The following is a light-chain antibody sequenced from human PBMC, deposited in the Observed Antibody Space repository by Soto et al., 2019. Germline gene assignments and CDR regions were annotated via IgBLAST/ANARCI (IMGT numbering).Light chain of an antibody. V-gene: IGLV2-8*01. CDR2: EVT. Sequence: QAVVTQPPSASGSPGQSVTISCTGTSSDVGGYNYVSWYQQHPGKAPKLMIYEVTKRPSGVPDRFSGSKSGKTASLTVSGLQAEDEADYYCSSYAGSNNLIFGGGTKLTVL. CDR1: SSDVGGYNY. J-gene: IGLJ2*01. CDR3: SSYAGSNNLI.